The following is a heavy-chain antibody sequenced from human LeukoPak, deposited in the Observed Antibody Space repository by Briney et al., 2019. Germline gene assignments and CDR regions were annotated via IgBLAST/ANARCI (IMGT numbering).Heavy chain of an antibody. CDR2: ISYDGSNK. CDR1: GVTFSDHY. J-gene: IGHJ3*02. Sequence: GGSLRLSCAASGVTFSDHYMDWVRQAPGKGLEWVAVISYDGSNKYYADSVKGRFTISRDNSKNTLYLQMNSLRAEDTAVYYCARRSAAKDAFDIWGQGTMVTVSS. CDR3: ARRSAAKDAFDI. D-gene: IGHD6-25*01. V-gene: IGHV3-30*03.